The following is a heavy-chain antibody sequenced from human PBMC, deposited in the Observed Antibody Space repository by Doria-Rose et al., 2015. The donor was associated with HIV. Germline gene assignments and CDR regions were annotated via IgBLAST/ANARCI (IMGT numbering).Heavy chain of an antibody. CDR1: GVSLSSPGMR. Sequence: QITLKESGPVLVKPTETLTLTCTVSGVSLSSPGMRVSWIRQPPGKALEWLANIFSDDERFYNTSLKSRLTISRGTSKSQVVLTMTDMDPVDTATYYCARIKSSRWYHKYYFDFWGQGTLVIVSA. D-gene: IGHD6-13*01. CDR2: IFSDDER. J-gene: IGHJ4*02. CDR3: ARIKSSRWYHKYYFDF. V-gene: IGHV2-26*01.